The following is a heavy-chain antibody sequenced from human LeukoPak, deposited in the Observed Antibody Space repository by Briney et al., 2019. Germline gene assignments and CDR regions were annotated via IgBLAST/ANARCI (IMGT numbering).Heavy chain of an antibody. CDR2: ISGSGGST. CDR1: GFTFSSYA. CDR3: ARGEYYYGMDV. V-gene: IGHV3-23*01. Sequence: GGSLRLSCAASGFTFSSYAMSWVRQAPGKGLEWVSAISGSGGSTYYADSVKGRFTISRDNSKNTLFLQMDSLRTDDTAIYYCARGEYYYGMDVWGQGTTVTVSS. J-gene: IGHJ6*02. D-gene: IGHD1-26*01.